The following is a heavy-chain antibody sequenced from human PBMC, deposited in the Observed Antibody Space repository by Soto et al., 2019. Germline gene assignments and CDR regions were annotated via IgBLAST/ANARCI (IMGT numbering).Heavy chain of an antibody. J-gene: IGHJ6*02. CDR3: AKDRSKTTVTPYYCYYAMDV. D-gene: IGHD4-17*01. Sequence: QVQLVESGGGVVQPGRSLRLSCAASGFTFSSYGMHWVRQAPGKGLEWVAVISYDGSNKYYADSVKGRFTISRDNSKNTLYLQMNSLRAEDTAVYYCAKDRSKTTVTPYYCYYAMDVWGQGTTVTVS. V-gene: IGHV3-30*18. CDR2: ISYDGSNK. CDR1: GFTFSSYG.